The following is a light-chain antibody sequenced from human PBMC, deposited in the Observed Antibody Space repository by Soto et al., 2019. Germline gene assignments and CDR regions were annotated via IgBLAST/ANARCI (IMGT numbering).Light chain of an antibody. CDR1: QSISRW. Sequence: DIQMTQSPSPLSASVGDRVTITCRASQSISRWLAWYQKKPGKAPKLLIHEAPNLERGVPSRFRGSGSGPEFALSNTGLQPDAGAPYYYQQDETCFRTFGKGTKVES. CDR2: EAP. CDR3: QQDETCFRT. J-gene: IGKJ1*01. V-gene: IGKV1-5*03.